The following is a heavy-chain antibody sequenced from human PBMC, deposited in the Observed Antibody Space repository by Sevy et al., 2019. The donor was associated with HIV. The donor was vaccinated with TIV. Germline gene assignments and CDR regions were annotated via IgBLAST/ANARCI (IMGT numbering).Heavy chain of an antibody. Sequence: GGSLRLSCAASGFTFTTYTMNWVRQAPGKGLEWVSSITSSSNYIYYTDSVKGRFTISRDNAKDSVYLQMNSLRAEDTAVYYCAKDGREASLPASIRGFDPWGQGTPVTVSS. J-gene: IGHJ5*02. D-gene: IGHD2-2*01. CDR1: GFTFTTYT. V-gene: IGHV3-21*01. CDR2: ITSSSNYI. CDR3: AKDGREASLPASIRGFDP.